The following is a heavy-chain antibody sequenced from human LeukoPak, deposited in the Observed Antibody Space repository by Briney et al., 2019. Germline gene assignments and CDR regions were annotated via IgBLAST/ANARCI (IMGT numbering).Heavy chain of an antibody. CDR3: ARNTIAVATTGGYYYYYMDV. CDR2: ISAYNGNT. J-gene: IGHJ6*03. D-gene: IGHD6-19*01. CDR1: GYSFTSYG. Sequence: GESLKISCKGSGYSFTSYGISWVRQAPGQGLEWMGWISAYNGNTNYAQKLQGRVTMTTDTSTSTAYMELRSLRSDDTAVYYCARNTIAVATTGGYYYYYMDVWGKGTTVTISS. V-gene: IGHV1-18*01.